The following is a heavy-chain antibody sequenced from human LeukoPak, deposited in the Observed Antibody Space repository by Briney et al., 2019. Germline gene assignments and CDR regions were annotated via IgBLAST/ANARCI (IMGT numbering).Heavy chain of an antibody. Sequence: ASVKVSCKASGYTFTSYGISWVRQVPGQGLEWMGWISAYNGNTNYAQKLQGRVTMTTDTSTSTAYMELRSLRSDDTAVYYCARASSGYSYGFYYYYYYMDVWGKGTTVTISS. D-gene: IGHD5-18*01. CDR3: ARASSGYSYGFYYYYYYMDV. CDR2: ISAYNGNT. V-gene: IGHV1-18*01. CDR1: GYTFTSYG. J-gene: IGHJ6*03.